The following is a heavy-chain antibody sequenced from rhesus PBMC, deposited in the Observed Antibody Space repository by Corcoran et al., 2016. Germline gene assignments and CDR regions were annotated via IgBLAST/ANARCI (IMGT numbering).Heavy chain of an antibody. Sequence: EVQLVQSGAEIKKPGASVKISCKASGYTFTDYYLHWVRQAPGNGLEWMGRVDPEDGEAIHAQKFQDRLTITADTSTDTSYMELSSLRSEDTAVYYCAAAGGVWHWGQGVLVTVSS. CDR2: VDPEDGEA. J-gene: IGHJ4*01. CDR1: GYTFTDYY. D-gene: IGHD2-39*02. V-gene: IGHV1-111*02. CDR3: AAAGGVWH.